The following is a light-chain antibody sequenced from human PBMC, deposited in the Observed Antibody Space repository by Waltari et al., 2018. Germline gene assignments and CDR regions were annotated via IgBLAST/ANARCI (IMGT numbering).Light chain of an antibody. CDR1: QRVSSY. J-gene: IGKJ4*01. Sequence: EIVLTQSPATLSLSPGERATLSCRASQRVSSYLAWYQQKPGQAPRLPIYDESNRATGIPARFSGSGSGTDFTLTISSLEPEDFAVYYCQQRSNWPLTFGGGTKVEIK. CDR2: DES. CDR3: QQRSNWPLT. V-gene: IGKV3-11*01.